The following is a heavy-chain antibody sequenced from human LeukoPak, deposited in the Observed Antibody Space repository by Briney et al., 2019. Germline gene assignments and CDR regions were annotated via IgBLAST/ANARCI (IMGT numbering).Heavy chain of an antibody. CDR2: INTDGSST. V-gene: IGHV3-74*01. Sequence: PGGSLRLSCAASGFTFSSYWMHWVRQAPGKGLVWVSRINTDGSSTSYADSVKGRFTISRDNAKNTLYLQMNSLRAEDTAVYYCAREVDYGDNLDAFDIWGQGTMVTVSS. CDR3: AREVDYGDNLDAFDI. J-gene: IGHJ3*02. D-gene: IGHD4-17*01. CDR1: GFTFSSYW.